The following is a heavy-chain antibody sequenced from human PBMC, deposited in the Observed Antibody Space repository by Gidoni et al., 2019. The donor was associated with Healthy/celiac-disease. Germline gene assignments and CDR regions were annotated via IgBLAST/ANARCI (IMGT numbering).Heavy chain of an antibody. CDR2: ISGSGGST. J-gene: IGHJ3*02. CDR3: AKDGEYSSSLDAFDI. Sequence: EVQLLESGGGLVQPGGSLRLSCAASGFTFLSYASGWVRQAPGKGLEWVAAISGSGGSTYYADSVKGRFTISRDNSKNTLYLQMNSLRAEDTAVYYCAKDGEYSSSLDAFDIWGQGTMVTVSS. D-gene: IGHD6-6*01. CDR1: GFTFLSYA. V-gene: IGHV3-23*01.